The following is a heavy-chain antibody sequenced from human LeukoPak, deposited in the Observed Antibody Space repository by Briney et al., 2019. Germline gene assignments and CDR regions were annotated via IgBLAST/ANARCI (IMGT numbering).Heavy chain of an antibody. CDR1: GFTFSDYY. J-gene: IGHJ4*02. CDR2: ISSSGSTT. Sequence: GGSLRLSCAASGFTFSDYYMSWIRQAPGKGLEWVSYISSSGSTTYYTDSVKGRFTISRDNSKNTLYLQMNSLRAEDTAVYYCARWYCSSTSCYYDYWGQGTLVTVSS. V-gene: IGHV3-11*01. D-gene: IGHD2-2*01. CDR3: ARWYCSSTSCYYDY.